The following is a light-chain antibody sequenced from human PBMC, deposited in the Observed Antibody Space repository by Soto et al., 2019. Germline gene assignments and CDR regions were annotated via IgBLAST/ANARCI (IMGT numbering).Light chain of an antibody. CDR3: QQYNSYSGT. J-gene: IGKJ1*01. Sequence: DIQMTQSPSTLSASVGDRVTITCRASQSISSWLAWYQQKPGKAPKLLIYKASSLESGVPSRFSGSGSGTDFTLTISSLQPADFATYYCQQYNSYSGTFGQGTKVEIK. V-gene: IGKV1-5*03. CDR1: QSISSW. CDR2: KAS.